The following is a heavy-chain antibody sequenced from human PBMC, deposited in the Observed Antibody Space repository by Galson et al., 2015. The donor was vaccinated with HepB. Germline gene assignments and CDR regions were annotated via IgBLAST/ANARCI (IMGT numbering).Heavy chain of an antibody. J-gene: IGHJ5*02. Sequence: SLRLSCAASGFTFDDYAMHWVRQAPGKGLEWVSGISWNSGSIGYADSVKGRFTISRDNAKNSPYLQMNSLRAEDTALYYCAKDAYGSSGLNWFDPWGQGTLVTVSS. CDR1: GFTFDDYA. CDR3: AKDAYGSSGLNWFDP. CDR2: ISWNSGSI. D-gene: IGHD6-6*01. V-gene: IGHV3-9*01.